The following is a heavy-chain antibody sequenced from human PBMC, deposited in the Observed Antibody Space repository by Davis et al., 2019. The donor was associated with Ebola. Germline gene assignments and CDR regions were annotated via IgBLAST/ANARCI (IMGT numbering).Heavy chain of an antibody. J-gene: IGHJ2*01. CDR1: GFTFSSYS. Sequence: GESQKISCAASGFTFSSYSMNWVRQAPGKGLEWVSSISSSSYFIYYADSLKGRFTISRDNAKNSVYLQMNSLGAEDTAVYHCVRDPALVVTGGGWFFGLWGRGTLVTVSS. D-gene: IGHD2-21*02. V-gene: IGHV3-21*01. CDR2: ISSSSYFI. CDR3: VRDPALVVTGGGWFFGL.